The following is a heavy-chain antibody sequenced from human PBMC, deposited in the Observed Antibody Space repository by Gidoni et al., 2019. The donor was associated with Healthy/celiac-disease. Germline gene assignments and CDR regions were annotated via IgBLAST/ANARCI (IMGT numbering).Heavy chain of an antibody. D-gene: IGHD6-19*01. CDR3: AKSTGVAVAGISPFDP. CDR2: ISGSGGST. V-gene: IGHV3-23*01. CDR1: GFTFTSYA. Sequence: EVQLLESGGGLVQPGGSLRLSCAASGFTFTSYAMSWVRQAPGKGLEWVSAISGSGGSTYYADSVKGRFTISRDNSKNTLYLQMNSLRAEDTAVYYCAKSTGVAVAGISPFDPWGQGTLVTVSS. J-gene: IGHJ5*02.